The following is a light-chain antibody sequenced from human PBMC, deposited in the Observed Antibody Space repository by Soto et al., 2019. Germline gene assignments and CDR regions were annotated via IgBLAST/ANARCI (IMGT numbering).Light chain of an antibody. J-gene: IGKJ1*01. Sequence: DIQTTQSPSTLSASVGDRVTITCQACQSITSGLAWYQQKPGEAPKILNVDGSRLRIGVPSRFSGSGSGTEFTLTISSLQSGDCATYYSQHYKSYPWTFREGTKVDNK. CDR3: QHYKSYPWT. V-gene: IGKV1-5*01. CDR1: QSITSG. CDR2: DGS.